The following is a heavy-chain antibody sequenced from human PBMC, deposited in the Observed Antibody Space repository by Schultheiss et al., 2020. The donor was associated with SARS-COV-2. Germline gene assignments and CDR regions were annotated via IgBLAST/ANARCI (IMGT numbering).Heavy chain of an antibody. J-gene: IGHJ4*02. V-gene: IGHV4-59*01. CDR1: GGSITSYY. D-gene: IGHD2-2*01. Sequence: SETLSLTCTVSGGSITSYYWSWIRQPPGKGLEWIGYIYYSGNTNYNPSLKSRVTISVDTSKNQFSLKLSSVTAADTAVYYCARDAFAGGSTSGHYWGQGTLVTVSS. CDR2: IYYSGNT. CDR3: ARDAFAGGSTSGHY.